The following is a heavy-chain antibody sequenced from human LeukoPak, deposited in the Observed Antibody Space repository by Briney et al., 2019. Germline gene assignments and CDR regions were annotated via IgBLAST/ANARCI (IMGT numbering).Heavy chain of an antibody. J-gene: IGHJ4*02. CDR3: ARGRGGYGSGSYYY. Sequence: SETLSLTCTVSGGSISSGDYYWSWIRQPPGKGLEWIGYIYYSGSTYYNPSLKSRVTISVDTSKNQFSLKLSSVTAADTAVYYCARGRGGYGSGSYYYWGQGTLVTVSS. CDR1: GGSISSGDYY. D-gene: IGHD3-10*01. V-gene: IGHV4-30-4*01. CDR2: IYYSGST.